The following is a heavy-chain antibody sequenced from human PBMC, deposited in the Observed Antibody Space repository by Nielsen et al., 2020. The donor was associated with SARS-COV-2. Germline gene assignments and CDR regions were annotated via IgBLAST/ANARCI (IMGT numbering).Heavy chain of an antibody. CDR2: INAGNGNT. CDR1: GYTFTSYA. Sequence: ASVKVSCKASGYTFTSYAMHWVRQAPGQRLEWMGWINAGNGNTKYSQKFQGRVTITRDTSASTAYMELSSLRSEDTAVYYCAKARGIAAAGTDAFDIWGQGTMVTVSS. CDR3: AKARGIAAAGTDAFDI. J-gene: IGHJ3*02. D-gene: IGHD6-13*01. V-gene: IGHV1-3*01.